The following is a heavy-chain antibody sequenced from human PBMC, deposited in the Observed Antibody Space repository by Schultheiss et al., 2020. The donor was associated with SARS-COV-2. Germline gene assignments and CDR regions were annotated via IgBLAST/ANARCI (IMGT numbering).Heavy chain of an antibody. D-gene: IGHD6-6*01. J-gene: IGHJ5*02. CDR3: ARATAARAPNWFDP. CDR2: IYHDGST. V-gene: IGHV4-4*02. Sequence: SETLSLTCAVSGGSINSDNWWSWVRQPPGKGLEWIGEIYHDGSTNYNPSLKSRVTISVDTSKNQFSLKLSSVTAADTAVYYCARATAARAPNWFDPWGQGTLVTVSS. CDR1: GGSINSDNW.